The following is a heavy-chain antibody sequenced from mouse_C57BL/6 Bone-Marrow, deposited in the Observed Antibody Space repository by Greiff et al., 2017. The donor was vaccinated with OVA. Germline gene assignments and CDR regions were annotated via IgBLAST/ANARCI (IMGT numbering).Heavy chain of an antibody. CDR2: IHPNSGST. CDR1: GYTFTSYW. Sequence: QVQLQQPGAELVKPGASVKLSCKASGYTFTSYWMHWVKQRPGQGLEWIGMIHPNSGSTNYNEKFKSKATLTVDKSSSTAYMQLSSLTSEDSAVYYCARGGANYYVSRDCAMDYWGQGTSVTDSS. V-gene: IGHV1-64*01. CDR3: ARGGANYYVSRDCAMDY. D-gene: IGHD1-1*01. J-gene: IGHJ4*01.